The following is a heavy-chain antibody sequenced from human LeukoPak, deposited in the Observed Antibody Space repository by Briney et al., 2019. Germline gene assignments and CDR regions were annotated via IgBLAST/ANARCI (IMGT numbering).Heavy chain of an antibody. CDR1: GGSIISITSY. D-gene: IGHD6-13*01. V-gene: IGHV4-39*07. CDR2: MYYSGSP. J-gene: IGHJ4*02. Sequence: SETLSLTCTVSGGSIISITSYWGWIRQPPGKGLEWIGTMYYSGSPYYTPSLKSRVTISVDTSKNQFSLKLSSVTAADTAVYYCARNLRIAAAGTYFDSWGQGTLVTVSS. CDR3: ARNLRIAAAGTYFDS.